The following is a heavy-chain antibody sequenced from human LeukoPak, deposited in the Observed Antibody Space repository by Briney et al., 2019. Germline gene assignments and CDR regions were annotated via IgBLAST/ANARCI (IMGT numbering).Heavy chain of an antibody. CDR1: GYNFANSW. D-gene: IGHD3-10*01. J-gene: IGHJ6*02. CDR3: ARLTYYYASDPYYKAGQFYDYGMDV. Sequence: GESLKISCEGSGYNFANSWIAWVRQMPGKGLEWMGIIYPGDSDTRYSPSFQGQVTISADKSISTAYLQWRSVKASDSAMYYCARLTYYYASDPYYKAGQFYDYGMDVWGQGTTVTVSS. V-gene: IGHV5-51*01. CDR2: IYPGDSDT.